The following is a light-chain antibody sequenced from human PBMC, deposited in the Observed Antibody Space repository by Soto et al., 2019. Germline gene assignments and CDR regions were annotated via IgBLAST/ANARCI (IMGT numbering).Light chain of an antibody. Sequence: DIQLTQSPSFLSASVGDRVTITCRASQGISNYLAWYQQRPGKAPNLLIYTASTLQSGVPSRFSGSGSGTEFTLTISSLQPEYFATYYCQQRHSYPITCGQGTRLEIK. CDR2: TAS. CDR1: QGISNY. CDR3: QQRHSYPIT. V-gene: IGKV1-9*01. J-gene: IGKJ5*01.